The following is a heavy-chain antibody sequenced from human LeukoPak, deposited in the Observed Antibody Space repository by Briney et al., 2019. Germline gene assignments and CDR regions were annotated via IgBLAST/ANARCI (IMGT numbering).Heavy chain of an antibody. J-gene: IGHJ4*02. Sequence: SETLSLTCTVSGGSISSYYWSWIRQPPGKGLEWIGYIYYSGSTNYNPSLKSRVTISVDTSKNQFSLKLRSVTAADTAVYYCATDDSGDVDYWGQGTLVTVSS. D-gene: IGHD2-21*02. V-gene: IGHV4-59*01. CDR1: GGSISSYY. CDR3: ATDDSGDVDY. CDR2: IYYSGST.